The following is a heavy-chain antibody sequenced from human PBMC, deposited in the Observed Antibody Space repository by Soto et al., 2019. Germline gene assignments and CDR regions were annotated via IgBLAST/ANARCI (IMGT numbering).Heavy chain of an antibody. CDR1: GYTFTRYG. D-gene: IGHD5-12*01. V-gene: IGHV1-18*01. CDR2: ISGYNGDT. Sequence: GASVKVSCKASGYTFTRYGISWVRQAPGQGLEWMGWISGYNGDTKYAQKFQGRVTTTVDTSTTTAYMELSSLRSEDTAVYYCARAYGGYADYWGQGALVTVSS. J-gene: IGHJ4*02. CDR3: ARAYGGYADY.